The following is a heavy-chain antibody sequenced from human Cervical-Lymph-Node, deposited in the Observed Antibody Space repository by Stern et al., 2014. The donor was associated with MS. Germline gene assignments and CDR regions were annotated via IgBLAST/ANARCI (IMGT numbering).Heavy chain of an antibody. V-gene: IGHV4-59*01. CDR3: VRDIHRGFGVDY. Sequence: QLQLQESGPGLVKPSETLSLTCNVSGVSISSYHWSWVRQSPGKGLQWIGYLYYSGSTAYNPSLQGRATFSRDTSMNQLSLKLNSVTSADTAVYYCVRDIHRGFGVDYWGQGALVTVSS. D-gene: IGHD3-3*01. CDR2: LYYSGST. J-gene: IGHJ4*02. CDR1: GVSISSYH.